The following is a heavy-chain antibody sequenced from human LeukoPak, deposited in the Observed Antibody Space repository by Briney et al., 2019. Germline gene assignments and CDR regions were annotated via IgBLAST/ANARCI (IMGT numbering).Heavy chain of an antibody. D-gene: IGHD3-10*01. CDR1: GFSLSNARMG. CDR3: ARMGNVLLWFGEPNAYYMDV. J-gene: IGHJ6*03. V-gene: IGHV2-26*01. Sequence: SGPVLVKPTETLTLTCTVSGFSLSNARMGVSWIRQPPAKALEWLAHIFSYDEKSYSTSLQSRLTISKDTSKSQVVLTMTNMDPVDTATYYCARMGNVLLWFGEPNAYYMDVWGKGTTVTVSS. CDR2: IFSYDEK.